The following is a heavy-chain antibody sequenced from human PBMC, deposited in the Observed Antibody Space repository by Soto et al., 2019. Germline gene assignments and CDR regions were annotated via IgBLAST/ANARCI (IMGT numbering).Heavy chain of an antibody. D-gene: IGHD1-7*01. V-gene: IGHV6-1*01. CDR3: ARRGNWNYFYYYYYGMDV. Sequence: SQTLSLTCAISGDSVSSNSAALNWIRQSPSRGLEWLGRTYYRSKWYNDYAVSVKSRITINPDTSKNQFSLQLNSVTPEDTAVYYCARRGNWNYFYYYYYGMDVWGQGTTVTVSS. CDR2: TYYRSKWYN. CDR1: GDSVSSNSAA. J-gene: IGHJ6*02.